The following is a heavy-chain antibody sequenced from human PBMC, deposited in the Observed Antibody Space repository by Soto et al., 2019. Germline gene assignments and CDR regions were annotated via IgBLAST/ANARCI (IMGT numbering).Heavy chain of an antibody. D-gene: IGHD2-15*01. V-gene: IGHV3-23*01. CDR1: GFTSGKYA. J-gene: IGHJ3*02. CDR2: IGGGGEYT. Sequence: EVQLLESGGGLVQPGGSLTLTCIVSGFTSGKYAMSWVRQAPGKGMEWVSEIGGGGEYTNYADSVRGRFTMSRDKSKNKLYLHMSSLKVEDTAVYYCAKDEVAANGRADAFDIWGQGTVVTVSS. CDR3: AKDEVAANGRADAFDI.